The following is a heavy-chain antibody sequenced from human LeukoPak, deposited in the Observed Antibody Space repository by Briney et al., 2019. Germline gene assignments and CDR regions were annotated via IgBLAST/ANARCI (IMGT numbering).Heavy chain of an antibody. CDR1: GYTFTSYD. CDR2: MNPNSGNT. CDR3: ARGESTEVTQYYYYGMDV. J-gene: IGHJ6*02. D-gene: IGHD4-23*01. Sequence: ASVKVSCKASGYTFTSYDINWVRQATGQGLEWMGWMNPNSGNTGYAQKFQGRVTMTRNTSISTAYMELSSLRSEDTAVYYCARGESTEVTQYYYYGMDVWGQGTTVTVSS. V-gene: IGHV1-8*01.